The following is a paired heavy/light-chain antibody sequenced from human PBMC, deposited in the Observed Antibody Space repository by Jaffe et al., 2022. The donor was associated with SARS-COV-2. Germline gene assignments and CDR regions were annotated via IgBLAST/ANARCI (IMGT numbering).Heavy chain of an antibody. CDR1: GGSVSSGNYY. J-gene: IGHJ4*02. CDR3: ATTYDILTGSFDS. D-gene: IGHD3-9*01. V-gene: IGHV4-61*01. CDR2: IYYSGTT. Sequence: QVQLQESGPGLVKPSETLSLTCTVSGGSVSSGNYYWNWIRQPPGKGLEWIGYIYYSGTTNFNPSLKSRVTISVDTSKNQFSLKLSSVTAADTAVYYCATTYDILTGSFDSWGQGTLVTVSS.
Light chain of an antibody. V-gene: IGKV1-39*01. CDR2: AAS. J-gene: IGKJ5*01. Sequence: DIQMTQSPSALSASVGDRVTITCRASLSITSYLNWYQQKPGKAPNLLIFAASTLQSGVPSRFSGSGSGTDFTLTISSLQPEDFATYYCQQSYRTPITFGQGTRLDIK. CDR3: QQSYRTPIT. CDR1: LSITSY.